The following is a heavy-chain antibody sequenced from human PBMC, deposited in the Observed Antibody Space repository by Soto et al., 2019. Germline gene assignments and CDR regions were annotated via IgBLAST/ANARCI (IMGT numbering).Heavy chain of an antibody. CDR3: ARQGPRSY. CDR1: GYSFSTYW. V-gene: IGHV5-51*01. Sequence: PGESLKISCKGSGYSFSTYWIGWVLQIPGKGLQWMGFIFPVDSETTYSPSFPGHVSISADTSTSTAYLQWNSLKTSDSAIYYCARQGPRSYWGQGTHVNVFS. J-gene: IGHJ4*02. CDR2: IFPVDSET.